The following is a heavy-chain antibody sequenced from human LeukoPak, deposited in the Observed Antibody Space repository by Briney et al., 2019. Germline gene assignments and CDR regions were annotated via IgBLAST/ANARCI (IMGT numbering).Heavy chain of an antibody. CDR1: GFTFTAHW. CDR3: ARDVGGSLDY. CDR2: IKGDESAR. D-gene: IGHD1-26*01. Sequence: GGSLRLSSAAPGFTFTAHWTCRVPHAPGKGLEWVSNIKGDESARHQADSVKGRFTISRDNAKKSVYLQLSSLRGEDTAVYYCARDVGGSLDYWGQGTLVTVSS. J-gene: IGHJ4*02. V-gene: IGHV3-7*01.